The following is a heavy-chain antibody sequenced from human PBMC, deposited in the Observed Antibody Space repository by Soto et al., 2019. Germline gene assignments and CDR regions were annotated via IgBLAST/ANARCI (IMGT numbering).Heavy chain of an antibody. D-gene: IGHD2-15*01. V-gene: IGHV4-39*01. CDR3: ARRIVILAADYGMDV. CDR1: GGSISSSSYY. J-gene: IGHJ6*02. CDR2: IYYSGST. Sequence: PSETLSLTCTVSGGSISSSSYYWGWIRQPPGKGLEWIASIYYSGSTYYNPPLKSRVTISVDTSKNQFSLKLSSVTAADTAVYYCARRIVILAADYGMDVWGQGTTVTVS.